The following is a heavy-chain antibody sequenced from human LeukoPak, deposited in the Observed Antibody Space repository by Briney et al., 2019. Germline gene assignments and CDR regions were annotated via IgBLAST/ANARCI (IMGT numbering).Heavy chain of an antibody. CDR3: ARSITIFGVVMHAFDI. J-gene: IGHJ3*02. V-gene: IGHV4-34*01. D-gene: IGHD3-3*01. CDR2: VNYSGAT. CDR1: GGSFSAYY. Sequence: SETLSLTCAVYGGSFSAYYWSWIRQPPGKGLEWIGEVNYSGATNYNPSLKSRVTISVDTSKNQFSLKLSSVTAADTAVYYCARSITIFGVVMHAFDIWGQGTMVTVSS.